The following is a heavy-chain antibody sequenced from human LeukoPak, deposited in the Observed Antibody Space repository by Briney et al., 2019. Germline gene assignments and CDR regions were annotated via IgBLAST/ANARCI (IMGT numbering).Heavy chain of an antibody. CDR2: IYPSGNT. D-gene: IGHD2-15*01. Sequence: SETLSLTCTVSGGSISNYYWNWIRQPAGKGLEWIGRIYPSGNTNYNPSLKSRVTMSTDTSKNHFSLKLTSVTATDTAVYYCARKGISAMAGAFDIWGQGTMVTVSS. J-gene: IGHJ3*02. V-gene: IGHV4-4*07. CDR3: ARKGISAMAGAFDI. CDR1: GGSISNYY.